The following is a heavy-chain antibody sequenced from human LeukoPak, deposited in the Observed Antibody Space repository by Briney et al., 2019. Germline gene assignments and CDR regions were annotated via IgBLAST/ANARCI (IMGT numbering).Heavy chain of an antibody. D-gene: IGHD5-24*01. V-gene: IGHV4-59*08. CDR2: IYYSGST. CDR1: GGSMSSYY. J-gene: IGHJ4*02. Sequence: PSETLSLTCTVSGGSMSSYYRSWIRQSPGKGLEWIGYIYYSGSTNYNPSLKSRVTISVDTSKNQFSLKLNSVTAADTAVYYCARGRDGYNFLNRGEYYYFDYWGQGTLVTVSS. CDR3: ARGRDGYNFLNRGEYYYFDY.